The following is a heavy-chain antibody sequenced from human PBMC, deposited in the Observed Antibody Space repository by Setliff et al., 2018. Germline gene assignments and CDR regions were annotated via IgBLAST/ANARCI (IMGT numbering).Heavy chain of an antibody. CDR1: GYSFTTYY. Sequence: ASVKVSCKASGYSFTTYYMHWVRQAPGQGLEWMGTINTGGGSSSYTEKFQGRVTMTRDTSTTTFYLEMNSLTSEDTAVYYCARDTRDKYDSSGYYLSLDSWGQGSLVTVSS. J-gene: IGHJ4*02. D-gene: IGHD3-22*01. CDR3: ARDTRDKYDSSGYYLSLDS. V-gene: IGHV1-46*01. CDR2: INTGGGSS.